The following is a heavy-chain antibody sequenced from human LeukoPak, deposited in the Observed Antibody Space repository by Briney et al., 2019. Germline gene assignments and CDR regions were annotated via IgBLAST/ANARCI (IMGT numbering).Heavy chain of an antibody. CDR3: AKLFKAYSSSWIDY. V-gene: IGHV3-11*03. CDR1: GVTFSDYY. CDR2: RSHSSSFT. D-gene: IGHD6-13*01. J-gene: IGHJ4*02. Sequence: GGSLRLSCAASGVTFSDYYMSWIRQSPGQGLEWVSYRSHSSSFTNYADSVKGRFAIYRDNAKNSLYLQMESLRAEDTDIYYCAKLFKAYSSSWIDYWGQGTLVAVSS.